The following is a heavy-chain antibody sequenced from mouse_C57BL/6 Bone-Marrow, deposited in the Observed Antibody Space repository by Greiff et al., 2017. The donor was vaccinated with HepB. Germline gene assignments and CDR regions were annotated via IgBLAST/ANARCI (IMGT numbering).Heavy chain of an antibody. J-gene: IGHJ2*01. CDR2: ISYDGSN. CDR3: ARRPSDYYGSSYYFDY. CDR1: GYSITSGYY. D-gene: IGHD1-1*01. V-gene: IGHV3-6*01. Sequence: EVKVEESGPGLVKPSQSLSLTCSVTGYSITSGYYWNWLRQFPGNKLEWMGYISYDGSNNYNPSLKNRISITRDTSKNQFFLKLNSVTTEDTATYYCARRPSDYYGSSYYFDYWGQGTTLTVSS.